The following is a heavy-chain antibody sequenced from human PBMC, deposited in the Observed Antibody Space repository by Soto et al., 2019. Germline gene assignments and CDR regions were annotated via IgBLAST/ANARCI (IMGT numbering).Heavy chain of an antibody. V-gene: IGHV1-69*13. CDR1: GGTFSSYA. CDR3: AVTWSVAVAGGLCFDY. D-gene: IGHD6-19*01. Sequence: SVKVSCKASGGTFSSYAISWVRQAPGQGLEWMGGIIPIFGTANYAQKFQGRVTITADESTSTAYMELSSLRSEDTAVYYCAVTWSVAVAGGLCFDYWGQGTLVTVS. J-gene: IGHJ4*02. CDR2: IIPIFGTA.